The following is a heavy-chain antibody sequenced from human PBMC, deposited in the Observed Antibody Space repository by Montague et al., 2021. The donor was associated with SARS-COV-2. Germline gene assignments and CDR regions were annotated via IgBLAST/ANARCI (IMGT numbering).Heavy chain of an antibody. J-gene: IGHJ4*02. CDR1: GFTFSSYC. CDR3: AREWGNDYGDY. D-gene: IGHD7-27*01. Sequence: SLRLSCAASGFTFSSYCMHWVRQAPGKGLEWVAVIWHDGSSKYYADSVKGRFTISRDNSKNTLYLQMNSLRAEDTAVYYCAREWGNDYGDYWGQGTLVTVSS. V-gene: IGHV3-33*01. CDR2: IWHDGSSK.